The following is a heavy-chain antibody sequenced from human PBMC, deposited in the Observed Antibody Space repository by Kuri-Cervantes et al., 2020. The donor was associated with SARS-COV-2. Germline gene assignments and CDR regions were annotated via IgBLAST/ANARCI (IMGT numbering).Heavy chain of an antibody. V-gene: IGHV3-74*01. CDR3: ATLDGMDV. CDR2: INSDGSST. J-gene: IGHJ6*02. Sequence: GESLKSSCAASGFTFSSYWMHWVRQAPGKGLVWVSRINSDGSSTSYADSVKGRFTISRDNAKNTLYLQTNSLRAEDTAVYYYATLDGMDVWGQVTTVTVSS. CDR1: GFTFSSYW.